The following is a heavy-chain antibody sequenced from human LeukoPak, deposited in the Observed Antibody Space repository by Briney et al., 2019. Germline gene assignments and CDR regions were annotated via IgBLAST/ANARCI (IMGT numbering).Heavy chain of an antibody. V-gene: IGHV3-23*01. CDR3: ARDLDSYYFDY. CDR2: ISGSGSST. J-gene: IGHJ4*02. D-gene: IGHD3/OR15-3a*01. CDR1: GFTFSNYA. Sequence: GGSLRLSCAASGFTFSNYAMTWVRQAPGKGLEWVSGISGSGSSTYYADSVKGRFTLSRDYPKNTLYLQMNSLRAEDTAVYYCARDLDSYYFDYWGQGTLVTVSS.